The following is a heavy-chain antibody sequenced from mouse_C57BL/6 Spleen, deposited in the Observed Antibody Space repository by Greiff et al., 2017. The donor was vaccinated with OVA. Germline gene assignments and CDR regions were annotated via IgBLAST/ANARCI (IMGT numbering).Heavy chain of an antibody. V-gene: IGHV1-39*01. CDR2: INPNYGTT. CDR1: GYSFTDYN. Sequence: EVQLQQSGPEMVKPGASVKISCKASGYSFTDYNMNWVKQSNGKSLEWIGVINPNYGTTSYNQKFKGKATLTVDQSSSTAYMQLNSLTSEDSAVYYCEGYSNYDYAMDYWGQGTSVTVSS. D-gene: IGHD2-5*01. J-gene: IGHJ4*01. CDR3: EGYSNYDYAMDY.